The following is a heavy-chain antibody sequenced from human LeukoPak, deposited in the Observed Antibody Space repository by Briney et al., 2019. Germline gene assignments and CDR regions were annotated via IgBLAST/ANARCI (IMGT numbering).Heavy chain of an antibody. D-gene: IGHD4-11*01. CDR1: GFTFSSHA. CDR2: ISGSGGTT. Sequence: GGSLRLSCAASGFTFSSHAMTWVRQAPGKGLEWVSAISGSGGTTYYADSVKGRFTISRDNSKNTLYLQMNSLRAEDTAAYYCARATVTTICPTAHDYWGQGTLVTVSS. CDR3: ARATVTTICPTAHDY. J-gene: IGHJ4*02. V-gene: IGHV3-23*01.